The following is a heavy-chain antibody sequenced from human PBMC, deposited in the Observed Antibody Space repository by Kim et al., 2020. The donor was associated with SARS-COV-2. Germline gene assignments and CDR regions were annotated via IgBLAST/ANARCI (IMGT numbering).Heavy chain of an antibody. CDR3: ARGLGTPDY. J-gene: IGHJ4*02. Sequence: GGSLRLSCAASGFTFRTYDMSWVRQAPGKGLEWVSSIGGSGMPTFYADSVKGRFTISRDNSKGTLYLQMNSLRAEDTALYYCARGLGTPDYWGQGTLGTV. CDR2: IGGSGMPT. D-gene: IGHD7-27*01. CDR1: GFTFRTYD. V-gene: IGHV3-23*01.